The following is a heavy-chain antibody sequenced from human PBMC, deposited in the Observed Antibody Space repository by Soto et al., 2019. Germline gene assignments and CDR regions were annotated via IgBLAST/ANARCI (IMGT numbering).Heavy chain of an antibody. CDR2: MNPNSGNT. CDR1: GYTFTSYD. V-gene: IGHV1-8*01. Sequence: ASVKVSCKASGYTFTSYDINWVRQATGQGLEWMGWMNPNSGNTGYAQKFQGRVTMTRNTSISTAYMELSSLRSEDTAVYYCARVRWQWLAIDYWGQGTLVTVSS. CDR3: ARVRWQWLAIDY. D-gene: IGHD6-19*01. J-gene: IGHJ4*02.